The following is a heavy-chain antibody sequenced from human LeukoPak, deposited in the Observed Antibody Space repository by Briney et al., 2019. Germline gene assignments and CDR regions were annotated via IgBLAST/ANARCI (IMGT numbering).Heavy chain of an antibody. J-gene: IGHJ4*02. D-gene: IGHD5-24*01. CDR1: GGSFSGYY. V-gene: IGHV4-34*01. CDR2: INHSGST. Sequence: TETLSLTCAVYGGSFSGYYWTWIRQPPGRGLEWIGEINHSGSTNYNPSLRSRVTISVDTSKSQFSLKLNSVTAADTAMYYCARGRDPYWGQGTLVTVSS. CDR3: ARGRDPY.